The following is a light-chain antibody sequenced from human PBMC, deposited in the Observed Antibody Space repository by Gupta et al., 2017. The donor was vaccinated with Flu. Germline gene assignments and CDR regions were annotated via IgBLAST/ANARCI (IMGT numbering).Light chain of an antibody. CDR3: MQALYTLPWT. Sequence: DIVMTQSPLSLPVTPGEPASISCRSSQSLLQSDGYNYLDWYLQKPGQAPQLLIYLGSNRDAGVPDRFSGSGSGTDFTLKISRGEAEDVGVYYCMQALYTLPWTFGQGTKVEI. CDR2: LGS. J-gene: IGKJ1*01. CDR1: QSLLQSDGYNY. V-gene: IGKV2-28*01.